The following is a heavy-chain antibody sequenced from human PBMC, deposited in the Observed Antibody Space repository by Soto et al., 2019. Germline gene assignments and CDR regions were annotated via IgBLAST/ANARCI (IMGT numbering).Heavy chain of an antibody. D-gene: IGHD3-16*01. CDR2: INPNSEDK. CDR1: GFALSSHS. CDR3: TREVQPWARREFDC. Sequence: EVHLVQSGGGLVQPGGSLRLSCAASGFALSSHSMNWVRQAPGKGLEWVSLINPNSEDKFYADAVKGRFTISRDNAENSVWLQLDGLRAEDTAVYYCTREVQPWARREFDCWCQGALVTVSS. J-gene: IGHJ4*02. V-gene: IGHV3-21*01.